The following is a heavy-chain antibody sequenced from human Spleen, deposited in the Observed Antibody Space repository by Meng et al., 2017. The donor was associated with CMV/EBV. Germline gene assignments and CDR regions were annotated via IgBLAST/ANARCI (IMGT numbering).Heavy chain of an antibody. J-gene: IGHJ4*02. V-gene: IGHV3-30*02. CDR3: AKVQWLDTNFDY. CDR2: IRYDGSNK. CDR1: GFSFSSLG. Sequence: SCAASGFSFSSLGMHWVRQAPGKGLEWVAFIRYDGSNKYYADSVKGRFTISRDNSKNTLYLQMNSLKTEDTAVYYCAKVQWLDTNFDYWGQGTLVTVSS. D-gene: IGHD6-19*01.